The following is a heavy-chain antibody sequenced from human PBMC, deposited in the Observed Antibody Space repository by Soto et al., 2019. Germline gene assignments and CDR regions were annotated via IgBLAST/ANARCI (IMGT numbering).Heavy chain of an antibody. V-gene: IGHV1-46*01. Sequence: QVQLVQSGAEVKKPGASVKISCKASGDTFTSYYMHWVRQAPGQGLEWMGIINPSGDTSYAQKFQGRVTMTRDTSTGTVYVELSSLRSEDKAVYYCARVYCSGGGCYGIDYWGQGTLVTVSS. CDR1: GDTFTSYY. CDR2: INPSGDT. CDR3: ARVYCSGGGCYGIDY. D-gene: IGHD2-15*01. J-gene: IGHJ4*02.